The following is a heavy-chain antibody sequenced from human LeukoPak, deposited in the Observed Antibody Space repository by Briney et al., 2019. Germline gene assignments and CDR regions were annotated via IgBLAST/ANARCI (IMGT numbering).Heavy chain of an antibody. D-gene: IGHD3-10*01. Sequence: TGESLKISCKGSGYTFTTQWIAWVRQMPGKGLEWMGIIYPGDSDTRYSPSFQGQVTISADKSISTAYLQWSSLKASDTAMYYCAKVFYDTYYCGSGPPYYFDYWGQGTLVSVSS. CDR3: AKVFYDTYYCGSGPPYYFDY. CDR2: IYPGDSDT. V-gene: IGHV5-51*01. J-gene: IGHJ4*02. CDR1: GYTFTTQW.